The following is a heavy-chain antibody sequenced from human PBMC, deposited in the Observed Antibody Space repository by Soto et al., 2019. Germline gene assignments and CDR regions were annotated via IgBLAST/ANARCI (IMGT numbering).Heavy chain of an antibody. Sequence: PGESLTISCKCSGDSFTRYWISWVRQMPGKGLEWMGRIDPSDSYTNYSPSFQGHVTISADKSISTAYLQWSSLEASDTAMYYCARRSGSSWGGYGMDVWGQGTTVTVSS. D-gene: IGHD6-6*01. J-gene: IGHJ6*02. CDR3: ARRSGSSWGGYGMDV. CDR2: IDPSDSYT. CDR1: GDSFTRYW. V-gene: IGHV5-10-1*01.